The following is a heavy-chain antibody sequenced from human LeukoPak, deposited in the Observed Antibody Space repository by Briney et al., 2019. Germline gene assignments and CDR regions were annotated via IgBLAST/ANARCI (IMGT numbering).Heavy chain of an antibody. V-gene: IGHV1-18*01. CDR1: GYTFTSYG. D-gene: IGHD3-22*01. J-gene: IGHJ4*02. CDR3: ARARGPYYYDSSGYSWVFDY. Sequence: ASVKVSCKASGYTFTSYGISWVRQAPGQGLEWMGWISAYNGNTNYAQKLQGRVTMTTDTSTSTAYMELRSLRSEDTAVYYCARARGPYYYDSSGYSWVFDYWGQGTLVTVSS. CDR2: ISAYNGNT.